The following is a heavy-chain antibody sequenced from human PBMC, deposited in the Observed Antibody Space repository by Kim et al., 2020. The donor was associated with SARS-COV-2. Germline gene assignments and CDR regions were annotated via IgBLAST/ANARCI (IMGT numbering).Heavy chain of an antibody. CDR2: IYHSGST. Sequence: SETLSLTCAVSGGSISSSNWWSWVRQPTGKGLGGVGEIYHSGSTNYTPSLKSRVTISVDKSKNQFSLKLSSVTAADTAVYYCASAVVVPAVTPSNWFDAWGQGTLVTVSS. J-gene: IGHJ5*02. V-gene: IGHV4-4*02. CDR3: ASAVVVPAVTPSNWFDA. CDR1: GGSISSSNW. D-gene: IGHD2-2*02.